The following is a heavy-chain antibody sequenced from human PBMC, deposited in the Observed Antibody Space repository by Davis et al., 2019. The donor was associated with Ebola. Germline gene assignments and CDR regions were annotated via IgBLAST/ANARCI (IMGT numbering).Heavy chain of an antibody. CDR2: ISTSRGAT. J-gene: IGHJ2*01. Sequence: ASVKVSCKASNYTFTTYGISWVRQAPGQGLEWMGWISTSRGATYYAQKFQGRVTMTTDTSTGTAYLEVGSLISDDTAVYYCVKGTLGGGNWFFDHWGRGTLVTVSS. CDR3: VKGTLGGGNWFFDH. D-gene: IGHD1-26*01. V-gene: IGHV1-18*04. CDR1: NYTFTTYG.